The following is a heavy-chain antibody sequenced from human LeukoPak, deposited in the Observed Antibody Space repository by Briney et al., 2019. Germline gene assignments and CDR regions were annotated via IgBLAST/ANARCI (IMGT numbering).Heavy chain of an antibody. CDR2: INPNSGGT. CDR3: AREPVLTPIRNDGFDI. J-gene: IGHJ3*02. V-gene: IGHV1-2*02. D-gene: IGHD2-15*01. Sequence: ASVKVSCKASGYTFSGYYVHWVRQAPGQGLEWMGWINPNSGGTNFAQKFQDRLTMTRDTSITTAYMELRRVTSDDTAVHYCAREPVLTPIRNDGFDIWGQGTMVTVSS. CDR1: GYTFSGYY.